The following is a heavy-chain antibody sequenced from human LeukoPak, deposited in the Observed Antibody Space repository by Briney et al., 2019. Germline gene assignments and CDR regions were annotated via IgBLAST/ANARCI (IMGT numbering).Heavy chain of an antibody. V-gene: IGHV3-15*01. J-gene: IGHJ4*02. Sequence: AGGSLRLSCAASGLTFSKAWMSWVRQAPRKGLEWVGRVKSRTDGGTTDYAAPVKGRFTISRDDSKNTLYLQMNSLKTEDTAVHYCTTVGYCRSTRCYGFDNWGQGTLVTVSS. CDR3: TTVGYCRSTRCYGFDN. CDR1: GLTFSKAW. D-gene: IGHD2-2*01. CDR2: VKSRTDGGTT.